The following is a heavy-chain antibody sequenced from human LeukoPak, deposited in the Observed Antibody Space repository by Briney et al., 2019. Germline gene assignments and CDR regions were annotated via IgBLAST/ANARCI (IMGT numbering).Heavy chain of an antibody. D-gene: IGHD3-10*01. V-gene: IGHV3-30*02. J-gene: IGHJ4*02. Sequence: GGSLRLSCAASGFTFSSYGMHWVRQAPGKGLEWVAFIRYDGSNKYYADSVKGRFTISRDNSKNTLYLQMNSLRAEDTAVYYCAKDPTPLSRTNYYGSGSLYWGQGTLVTVSS. CDR2: IRYDGSNK. CDR1: GFTFSSYG. CDR3: AKDPTPLSRTNYYGSGSLY.